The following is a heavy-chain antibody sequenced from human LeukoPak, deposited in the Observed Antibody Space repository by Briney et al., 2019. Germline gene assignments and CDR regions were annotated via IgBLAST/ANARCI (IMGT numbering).Heavy chain of an antibody. V-gene: IGHV3-30-3*01. CDR3: ARGRNNLDGQYYFDY. D-gene: IGHD1/OR15-1a*01. CDR1: GFTFSSYA. Sequence: GGSLRLSCAASGFTFSSYAMSWVRQAPGKGLEWVAVISYDGSNKYYADSVKGRFTISRDNSKNTLYLQMNSLRAEDTAVYYCARGRNNLDGQYYFDYWGQGTLVTVSS. CDR2: ISYDGSNK. J-gene: IGHJ4*02.